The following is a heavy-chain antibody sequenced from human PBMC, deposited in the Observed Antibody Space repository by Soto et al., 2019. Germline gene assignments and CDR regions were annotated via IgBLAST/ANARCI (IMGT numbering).Heavy chain of an antibody. CDR1: GFSLTSSGVG. Sequence: QITLRESGPTPVKPTQTLTLTCSVSGFSLTSSGVGVGWIRQPPGKALEWLALIYWNDDKRYSPSLKSRLTITKDTPKIQVVLTITNIDPVDTATYYCAPLLDHLDWYFDLWGGGTLVTVSS. D-gene: IGHD3-3*01. CDR3: APLLDHLDWYFDL. J-gene: IGHJ2*01. V-gene: IGHV2-5*01. CDR2: IYWNDDK.